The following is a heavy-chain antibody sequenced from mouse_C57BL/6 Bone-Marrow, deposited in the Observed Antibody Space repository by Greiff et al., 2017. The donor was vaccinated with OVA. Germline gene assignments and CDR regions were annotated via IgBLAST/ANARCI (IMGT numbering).Heavy chain of an antibody. J-gene: IGHJ4*01. CDR3: VRHESLLYAMDY. CDR1: GFSFNTYA. CDR2: IRSKSNNYAT. V-gene: IGHV10-1*01. Sequence: DVMLVESGGGLVQPKGSLKLSCAASGFSFNTYAMNWVRQAPGKGLEWVARIRSKSNNYATYYADSVKDRFTISRDDSESMLYLQMNNLKTEDTAMYYCVRHESLLYAMDYWGQGTSVTVSS. D-gene: IGHD2-10*01.